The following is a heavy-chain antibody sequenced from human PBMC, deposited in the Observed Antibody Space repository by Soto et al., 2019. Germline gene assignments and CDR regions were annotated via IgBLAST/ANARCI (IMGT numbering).Heavy chain of an antibody. J-gene: IGHJ4*02. CDR2: ISPSGGTT. CDR1: GFTFNNYV. D-gene: IGHD4-17*01. V-gene: IGHV3-23*01. Sequence: EVQLLESGGGLVQPGGYLRLSCAASGFTFNNYVMSWVRQAPGKGLEWVSAISPSGGTTYYADSVKGRFTISRDNSKNTLYLQMNSLRAEDTAVYYCATDHGYGEVSYWGQGTLVTVSS. CDR3: ATDHGYGEVSY.